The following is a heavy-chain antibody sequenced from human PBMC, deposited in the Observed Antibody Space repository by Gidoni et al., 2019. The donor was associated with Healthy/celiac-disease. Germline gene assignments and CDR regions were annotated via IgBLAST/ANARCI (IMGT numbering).Heavy chain of an antibody. D-gene: IGHD3-22*01. CDR3: ARDRRVYYDSSGYYYYYYGMDV. V-gene: IGHV1-46*01. J-gene: IGHJ6*02. CDR2: INPSGGST. Sequence: QVQLVQSGAEVKKPGASVKVSCKASGYTFTSYSMHWVRQAPGQGLEWMGIINPSGGSTSYAQKFQGRVTMTRDTSTSTVYMELSSLRSEDTAVYYCARDRRVYYDSSGYYYYYYGMDVWGQGTTVTVSS. CDR1: GYTFTSYS.